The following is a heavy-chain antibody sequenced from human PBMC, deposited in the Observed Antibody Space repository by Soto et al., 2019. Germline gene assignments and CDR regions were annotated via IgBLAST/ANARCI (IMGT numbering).Heavy chain of an antibody. Sequence: GGSLRLSCVTSGFTFSSYGMHWVRQAPGKGLEWLAIIRYDGSNKCYGDSVKGRFTISRDNSNNTLYLEMNNLRAEDTAVYYCARDRTFYGSGSKGVDFWGQGTTVTVSS. CDR2: IRYDGSNK. J-gene: IGHJ6*01. CDR3: ARDRTFYGSGSKGVDF. D-gene: IGHD3-10*01. CDR1: GFTFSSYG. V-gene: IGHV3-30*02.